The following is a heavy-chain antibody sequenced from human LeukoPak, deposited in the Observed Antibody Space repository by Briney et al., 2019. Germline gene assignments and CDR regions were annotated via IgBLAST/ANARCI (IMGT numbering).Heavy chain of an antibody. Sequence: ASVKVSCKASGGTFSSYTISWVRQAPGQGLEWMGRIIPILGIANYAQKFQGRVTITADKSTSTAYMELSSLRSEDTAVYYCARGPIVVVPAAPDYYYMDVWGKGTTVTVSS. CDR3: ARGPIVVVPAAPDYYYMDV. CDR1: GGTFSSYT. D-gene: IGHD2-2*01. J-gene: IGHJ6*03. V-gene: IGHV1-69*02. CDR2: IIPILGIA.